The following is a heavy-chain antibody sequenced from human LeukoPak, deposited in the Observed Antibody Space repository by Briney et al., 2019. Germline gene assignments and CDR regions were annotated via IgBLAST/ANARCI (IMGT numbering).Heavy chain of an antibody. V-gene: IGHV3-21*01. J-gene: IGHJ4*02. CDR3: ARDPQRYCSSNSCLVDY. Sequence: TGGSLRLSCTASGFTFSSYSMIWVRQAPGKGLECLSSISSGSTYVYYADSVKGRFTISRDNAKNSLYLQMNSLTAEDTAVYYCARDPQRYCSSNSCLVDYWGQGTLVTVSS. CDR2: ISSGSTYV. CDR1: GFTFSSYS. D-gene: IGHD2-2*01.